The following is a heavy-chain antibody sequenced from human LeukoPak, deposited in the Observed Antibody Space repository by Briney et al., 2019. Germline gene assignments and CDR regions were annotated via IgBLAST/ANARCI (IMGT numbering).Heavy chain of an antibody. CDR2: INHGGST. Sequence: SETLSLTCAVYGGSLSAYYWTWIRQPPGKGLEWIGEINHGGSTNYNPSLKSRVTISVDTSKNQFSLKLSSVTAADTAVYYCARLLVGPYSRRPYNWFDPWGQGTLVTVSS. CDR3: ARLLVGPYSRRPYNWFDP. D-gene: IGHD1-26*01. J-gene: IGHJ5*02. CDR1: GGSLSAYY. V-gene: IGHV4-34*01.